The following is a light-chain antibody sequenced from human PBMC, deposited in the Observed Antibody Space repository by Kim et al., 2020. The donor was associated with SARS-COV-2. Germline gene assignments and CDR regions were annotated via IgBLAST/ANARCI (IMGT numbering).Light chain of an antibody. CDR3: QQYGSSPFT. V-gene: IGKV3-20*01. J-gene: IGKJ4*01. Sequence: CTGERATLSCRASQSVTSSYLAWYQQKPGQAPRLLIYGASSRATGIPDRFSGSGSGTDFTLTISRLEPEDFAVYYCQQYGSSPFTFGGGTKVDIK. CDR1: QSVTSSY. CDR2: GAS.